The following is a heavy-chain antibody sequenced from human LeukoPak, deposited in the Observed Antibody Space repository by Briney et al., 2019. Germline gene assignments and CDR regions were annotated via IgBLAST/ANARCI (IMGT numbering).Heavy chain of an antibody. V-gene: IGHV1-18*01. CDR2: IGAYNGNT. Sequence: ASVKVSCKASGYTFTSYGISWVRQAPGQGLEWMGWIGAYNGNTNYAQKLQGRVTMTTDTSTSTAYMELRSLRSDDTAVYSCARDYVAGRTYYYYYYMDVWGKGTTVTVSS. CDR1: GYTFTSYG. CDR3: ARDYVAGRTYYYYYYMDV. J-gene: IGHJ6*03. D-gene: IGHD6-19*01.